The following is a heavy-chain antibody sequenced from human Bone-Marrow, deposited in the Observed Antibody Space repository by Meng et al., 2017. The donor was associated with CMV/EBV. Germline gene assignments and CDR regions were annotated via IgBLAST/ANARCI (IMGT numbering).Heavy chain of an antibody. Sequence: LSLTCAASGFTFSSYEMNWVRQAPGKGLEWVSYISSSGSTIYYADSVKGRFTISRDNAKNSLYLQMNSLRAEDTAVYYCAREGFITMVRGGYYYYGMDVWGQGTTVTVSS. CDR3: AREGFITMVRGGYYYYGMDV. D-gene: IGHD3-10*01. J-gene: IGHJ6*02. CDR1: GFTFSSYE. CDR2: ISSSGSTI. V-gene: IGHV3-48*03.